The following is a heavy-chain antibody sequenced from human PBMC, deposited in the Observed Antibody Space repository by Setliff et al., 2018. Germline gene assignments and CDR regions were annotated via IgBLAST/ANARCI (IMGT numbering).Heavy chain of an antibody. J-gene: IGHJ4*02. CDR1: GFTFSSYA. CDR2: ISYDGSNK. Sequence: GGSLRLSCAASGFTFSSYAMHWVRQAPGKGLEWVAVISYDGSNKYYADSVKGRFTISRDNSKNTLYLQMNSLRAEDTAVYYCARRYYGDYWGQGTLVTV. V-gene: IGHV3-30-3*01. CDR3: ARRYYGDY. D-gene: IGHD3-10*01.